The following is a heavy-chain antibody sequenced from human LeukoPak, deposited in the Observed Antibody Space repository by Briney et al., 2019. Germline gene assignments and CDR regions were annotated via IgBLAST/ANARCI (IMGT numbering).Heavy chain of an antibody. CDR1: GYSFFSNYW. CDR2: LYPGDSDS. CDR3: ARASRDGYNQNFDY. V-gene: IGHV5-51*01. Sequence: RGESLKISCKAYGYSFFSNYWIAWVRQMPGRGLEWMGILYPGDSDSRYSPSFQGQVTISADKSISTAYLQWSSLKASDTAMYYCARASRDGYNQNFDYRGQGTLVTVSS. J-gene: IGHJ4*02. D-gene: IGHD5-24*01.